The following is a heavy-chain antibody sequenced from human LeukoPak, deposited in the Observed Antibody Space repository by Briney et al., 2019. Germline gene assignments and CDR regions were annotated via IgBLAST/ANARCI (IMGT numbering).Heavy chain of an antibody. V-gene: IGHV3-23*01. D-gene: IGHD6-19*01. CDR2: ISGSGGST. CDR1: GFTFSSYA. CDR3: AKRNSSGWYYFDY. Sequence: AGGSLRLSCAASGFTFSSYAMSWVRQAPGKGPEWVSAISGSGGSTYYADSVKGRFTISRDNSKNKLYLQLNSLRAEDTAVYYCAKRNSSGWYYFDYWGQGTLVTVSS. J-gene: IGHJ4*02.